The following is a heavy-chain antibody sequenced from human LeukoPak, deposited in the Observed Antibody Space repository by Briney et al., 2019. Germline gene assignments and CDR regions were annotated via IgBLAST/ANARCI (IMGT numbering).Heavy chain of an antibody. CDR3: ARQPSHYDILTGYYRDAFDI. Sequence: PSETLSLTCTVSGGSISSYYWGWIRQPPGKGLEWIGSIYYSGSTYYNPSLKSRVAISVDTSKNQFSLKLSSVTAADTAVYYCARQPSHYDILTGYYRDAFDIWGQGTMVTVSS. V-gene: IGHV4-39*01. CDR1: GGSISSYY. J-gene: IGHJ3*02. D-gene: IGHD3-9*01. CDR2: IYYSGST.